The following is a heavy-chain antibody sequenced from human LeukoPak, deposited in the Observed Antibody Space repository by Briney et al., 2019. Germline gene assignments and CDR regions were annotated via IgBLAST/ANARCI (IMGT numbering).Heavy chain of an antibody. D-gene: IGHD3-22*01. CDR3: ARLDDSSGYYSHFDY. CDR1: GNSFINYW. V-gene: IGHV5-51*01. J-gene: IGHJ4*02. Sequence: GESLKISCKGSGNSFINYWIGWVRQMPGKGLEWMGIIYPDDSDTRYSPSFQGQVTISADKSISTAYLQWSSLKASDTAIYYCARLDDSSGYYSHFDYWGQGTLVTVSS. CDR2: IYPDDSDT.